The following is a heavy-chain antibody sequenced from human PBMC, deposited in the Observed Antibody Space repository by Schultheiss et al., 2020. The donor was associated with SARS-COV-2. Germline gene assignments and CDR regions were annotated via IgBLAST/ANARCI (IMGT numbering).Heavy chain of an antibody. CDR3: ARASSGWYYFDY. Sequence: GGSLRLSCAASGFTFSSSWMHWVCQAPEKGLEWVSVIYSGGSTYYADSVKGRFTISRDNSKNTLYLQMNSLRAEDTAVYYCARASSGWYYFDYWGQGTLVTVSS. CDR2: IYSGGST. J-gene: IGHJ4*02. V-gene: IGHV3-66*01. D-gene: IGHD6-19*01. CDR1: GFTFSSSW.